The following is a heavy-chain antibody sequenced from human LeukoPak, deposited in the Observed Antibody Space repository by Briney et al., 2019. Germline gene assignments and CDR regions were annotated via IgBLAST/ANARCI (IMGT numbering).Heavy chain of an antibody. V-gene: IGHV4-59*08. CDR3: ARHAYYYDRSGSYEAFDI. CDR1: GGXISSYY. Sequence: SETLSLTCTVSGGXISSYYCSWIRQPPGKGLEWLGSMYYSGSTNYKPSLKSRVTISVDTSKNQFSLKLSSVTAADTAVYYCARHAYYYDRSGSYEAFDIWGQGTMVTVSS. D-gene: IGHD3-22*01. CDR2: MYYSGST. J-gene: IGHJ3*02.